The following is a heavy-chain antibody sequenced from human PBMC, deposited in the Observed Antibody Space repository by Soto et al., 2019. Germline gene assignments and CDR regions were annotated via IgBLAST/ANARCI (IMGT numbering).Heavy chain of an antibody. CDR1: GYTFTDHY. CDR2: VNPNTAGT. V-gene: IGHV1-2*02. D-gene: IGHD3-22*01. J-gene: IGHJ1*01. CDR3: ASLDSGAYDGNGLDV. Sequence: QAQLVQSGAEVKKPGASVKVSCEASGYTFTDHYVHWVRQAPGQGLEWMGWVNPNTAGTIYAQKFHGRVTMTSDTSINTAYMEITSLRSDDTALYYCASLDSGAYDGNGLDVWGQGTLVTVSS.